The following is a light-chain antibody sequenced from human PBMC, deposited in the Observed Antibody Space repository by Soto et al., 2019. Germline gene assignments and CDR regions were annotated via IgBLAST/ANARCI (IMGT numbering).Light chain of an antibody. Sequence: QSVLTQPASVSGSLGQSISISCTEDSSDLTYNSVSLYQHHPHKAPKLIIYDVSYRPSGVSTRFSGSQSAGSASLTISGLQAEDEADYYCSSSTPTRGLVFGSGTKVTVL. J-gene: IGLJ1*01. CDR2: DVS. CDR1: SSDLTYNS. V-gene: IGLV2-14*01. CDR3: SSSTPTRGLV.